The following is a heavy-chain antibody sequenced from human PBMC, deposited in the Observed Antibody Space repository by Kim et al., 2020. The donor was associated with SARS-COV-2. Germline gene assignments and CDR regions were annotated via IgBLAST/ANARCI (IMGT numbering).Heavy chain of an antibody. V-gene: IGHV4-34*01. CDR1: GGSFSGYY. CDR2: INHSGST. Sequence: SETLFLTCAVYGGSFSGYYWSWIRQPPGKGLEWIGEINHSGSTNYNPSLKSRVTISVDTSKNQFSLKLSSVTAADTAVYYCASFPCSSTSCYGPKYNWFDPWGQGTLVTVSS. D-gene: IGHD2-2*01. CDR3: ASFPCSSTSCYGPKYNWFDP. J-gene: IGHJ5*02.